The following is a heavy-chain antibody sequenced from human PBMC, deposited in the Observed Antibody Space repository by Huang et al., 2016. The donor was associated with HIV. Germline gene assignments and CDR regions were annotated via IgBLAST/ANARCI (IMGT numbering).Heavy chain of an antibody. V-gene: IGHV4-34*01. D-gene: IGHD7-27*01. J-gene: IGHJ4*02. CDR2: IDESGSA. CDR1: GGSLSDLY. Sequence: QVQLQQWGAGLLKPSETLSLTCAVYGGSLSDLYWSWIRQSPGTGLEWIGEIDESGSANSNPSLKSRVTVSLDTATNQFSLRLTSVTAADTAVYYCARKAEVRLMGMLISGAFDYWGQGTLVTVSS. CDR3: ARKAEVRLMGMLISGAFDY.